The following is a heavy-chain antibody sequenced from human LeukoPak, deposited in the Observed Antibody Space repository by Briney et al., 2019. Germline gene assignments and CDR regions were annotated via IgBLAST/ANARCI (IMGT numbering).Heavy chain of an antibody. J-gene: IGHJ3*02. V-gene: IGHV1-58*02. CDR2: IVVGSGNT. D-gene: IGHD3-22*01. CDR1: GFTFTSSA. Sequence: SVKVSCKASGFTFTSSAMQWVRQARGQRLEWIGWIVVGSGNTNYAQKFQERVTITRDMSTSTAYMELSSLRSEDTAVYYCARASSPYDSSGRDAFDIWGQGTMVTVSS. CDR3: ARASSPYDSSGRDAFDI.